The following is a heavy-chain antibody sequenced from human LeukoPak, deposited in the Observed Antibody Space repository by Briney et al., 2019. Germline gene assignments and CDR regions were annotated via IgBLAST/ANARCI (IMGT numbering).Heavy chain of an antibody. CDR3: ARPVVGATTSWFDP. Sequence: ASVKVSCKASGYTFTSYGISWVRQAPGQGLEWMGWISAYKGNTSYAQKLQGRVTMTTDTSTSTAYMELRSLRSDDTAVYYCARPVVGATTSWFDPWGQGTLVTVSS. J-gene: IGHJ5*02. V-gene: IGHV1-18*01. D-gene: IGHD1-26*01. CDR2: ISAYKGNT. CDR1: GYTFTSYG.